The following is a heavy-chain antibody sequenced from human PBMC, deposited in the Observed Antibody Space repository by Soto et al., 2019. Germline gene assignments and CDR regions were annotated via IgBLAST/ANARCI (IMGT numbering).Heavy chain of an antibody. D-gene: IGHD3-22*01. V-gene: IGHV3-33*06. J-gene: IGHJ4*02. CDR1: GFTFSSYG. CDR2: IWCDGSNK. CDR3: AKAGIVVVIALFDY. Sequence: PGVSLRLSCAASGFTFSSYGMHWVRQAPGKGLEWVAVIWCDGSNKYYADSVKGRFTISRDNSKNTLYLQMNSLRAEDTAVYYCAKAGIVVVIALFDYWGQGTLVTVSS.